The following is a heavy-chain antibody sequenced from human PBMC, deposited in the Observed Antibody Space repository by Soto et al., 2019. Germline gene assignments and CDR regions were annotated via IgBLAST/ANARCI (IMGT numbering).Heavy chain of an antibody. CDR1: GGTFSSYA. J-gene: IGHJ4*02. D-gene: IGHD3-9*01. CDR3: ARNTYYDILTGYFPFDY. V-gene: IGHV1-69*01. CDR2: IIPIFGTA. Sequence: QVQLVQSGAEVKKPGSSVKVSCKASGGTFSSYAISWVRQAPGQGLEWTGGIIPIFGTANYAQKFQGRVTITADESTSTAYMELSSLRSEDTAVYYCARNTYYDILTGYFPFDYWGQGTLVTVSS.